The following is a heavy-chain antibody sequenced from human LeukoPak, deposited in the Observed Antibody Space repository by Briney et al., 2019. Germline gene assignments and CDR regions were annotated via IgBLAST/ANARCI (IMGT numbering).Heavy chain of an antibody. CDR3: ARDDLRRFDP. CDR1: GGSISSSSYY. D-gene: IGHD2-21*02. J-gene: IGHJ5*02. CDR2: IYYSGST. V-gene: IGHV4-61*01. Sequence: SETLSLTCTVSGGSISSSSYYWSWIRQPPGKGLEWIGYIYYSGSTNYNPSLKSRVTISVDTSKNQFSLKLSSVTAADTAVYYCARDDLRRFDPWGQGTLVTVSS.